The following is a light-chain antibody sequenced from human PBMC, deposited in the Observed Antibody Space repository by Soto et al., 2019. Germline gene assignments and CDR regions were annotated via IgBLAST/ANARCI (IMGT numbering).Light chain of an antibody. CDR3: QQYGSSPQT. Sequence: EIVMTQSPVTLSVSPGERATLSCRASQSVSSNLAWYQQKPGQAPSLLIYGAFTRATGIPDRFSGSGSGTEFTLTISRLEPEDFAVYYCQQYGSSPQTFGQGTKVEIK. CDR1: QSVSSN. V-gene: IGKV3-20*01. CDR2: GAF. J-gene: IGKJ1*01.